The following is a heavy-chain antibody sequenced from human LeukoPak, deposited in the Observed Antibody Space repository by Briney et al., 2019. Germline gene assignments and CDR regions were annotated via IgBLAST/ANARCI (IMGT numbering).Heavy chain of an antibody. D-gene: IGHD6-19*01. Sequence: ASVKVSCKASGYTFTGYYMHWVRQAPGQGLEWMGWINPSSGGTHYARNFQGRVTMTRDTSITTAYMEVSSLTSDDTAMYFCAITKQWQLDRFEYWGQGTLVTVSS. CDR2: INPSSGGT. CDR3: AITKQWQLDRFEY. CDR1: GYTFTGYY. J-gene: IGHJ4*02. V-gene: IGHV1-2*02.